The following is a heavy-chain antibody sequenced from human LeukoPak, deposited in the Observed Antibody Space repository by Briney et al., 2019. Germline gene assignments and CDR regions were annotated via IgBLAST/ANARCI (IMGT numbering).Heavy chain of an antibody. CDR1: GYSFTSYW. CDR3: ARQVEEGIVVVPAAMWFDY. Sequence: GESLKISCKGFGYSFTSYWIGWVRQMPGKGLEWMGIIYPGDSDTRYSLSFQGQVTISADKSISTAYLQWSSLKASDTAMYYCARQVEEGIVVVPAAMWFDYWGQGTLVTVSS. CDR2: IYPGDSDT. V-gene: IGHV5-51*01. D-gene: IGHD2-2*01. J-gene: IGHJ4*02.